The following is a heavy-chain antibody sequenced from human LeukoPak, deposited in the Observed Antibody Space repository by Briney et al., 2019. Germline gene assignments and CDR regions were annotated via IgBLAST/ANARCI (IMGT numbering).Heavy chain of an antibody. CDR3: AKVCYSDSSGYCGIDY. CDR1: GFTFRNYG. D-gene: IGHD3-22*01. J-gene: IGHJ4*02. CDR2: IRTDGSDK. Sequence: GGSLRLSCAASGFTFRNYGMYWVRQAPGKGLEWVAYIRTDGSDKYHADSVKGRFSISRDNSENTVHLTTDSLRYDDTAVYYCAKVCYSDSSGYCGIDYWGQGALVTVSS. V-gene: IGHV3-30*02.